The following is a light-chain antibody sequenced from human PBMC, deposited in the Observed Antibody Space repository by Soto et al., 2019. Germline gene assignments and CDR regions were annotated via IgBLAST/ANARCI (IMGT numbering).Light chain of an antibody. J-gene: IGKJ2*01. CDR1: QSVSSSY. CDR3: QQYGSSPHT. V-gene: IGKV3-20*01. Sequence: EIVLTQSPGTLSLSPGERATLSCRASQSVSSSYLAWYQQKPGQAPRLLIYGASSRATGIPDSFSGSGSGKDFTLTISILEPEDFAVYYCQQYGSSPHTFGQGTKLEIK. CDR2: GAS.